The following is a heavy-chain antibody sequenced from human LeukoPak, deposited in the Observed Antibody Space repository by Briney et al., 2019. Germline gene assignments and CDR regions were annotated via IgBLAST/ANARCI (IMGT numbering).Heavy chain of an antibody. Sequence: GGSLRLSCGASGFTFRSYSMTWVRQAPGKGLEWVSSISTSSTYIYYADSVKGRFTISRDNAKNSLYLEMNSLRAEDTAVYYCARVAPDSYDPGDYWGQGTLVTVSS. CDR1: GFTFRSYS. J-gene: IGHJ4*02. CDR2: ISTSSTYI. CDR3: ARVAPDSYDPGDY. D-gene: IGHD3-22*01. V-gene: IGHV3-21*01.